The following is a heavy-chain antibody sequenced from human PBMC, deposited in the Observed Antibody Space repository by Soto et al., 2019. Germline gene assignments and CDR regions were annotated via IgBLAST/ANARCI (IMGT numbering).Heavy chain of an antibody. Sequence: AAAVKVSCKACGYTFSTYAMHWVRQAPGQSLEWMGWINGGTGQTRYSQRFQDRVTITRDTSAKTTYMDLTSLRSEDTAVYYCARGKGMEENYYYYGMDIWGQGTTVTVSS. J-gene: IGHJ6*02. CDR1: GYTFSTYA. CDR2: INGGTGQT. D-gene: IGHD1-1*01. CDR3: ARGKGMEENYYYYGMDI. V-gene: IGHV1-3*01.